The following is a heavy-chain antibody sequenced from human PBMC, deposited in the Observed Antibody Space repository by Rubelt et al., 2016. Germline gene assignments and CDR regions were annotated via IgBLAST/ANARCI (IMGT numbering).Heavy chain of an antibody. CDR2: INPSGGST. V-gene: IGHV1-46*01. D-gene: IGHD4-17*01. CDR3: AGAASTVTTLLDLGY. J-gene: IGHJ4*02. Sequence: QVQLVQSGAEVKKPGASVKVSCKASGYTFTSYYMHWVRQAPGQGLEWMGIINPSGGSTSYAQKFQGSVTMPRETSTSPAYMELSSLGSEDTAVYYCAGAASTVTTLLDLGYWGQGTLVTVSS. CDR1: GYTFTSYY.